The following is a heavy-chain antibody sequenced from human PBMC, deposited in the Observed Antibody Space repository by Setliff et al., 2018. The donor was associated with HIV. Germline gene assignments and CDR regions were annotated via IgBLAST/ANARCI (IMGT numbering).Heavy chain of an antibody. CDR1: GFTFSTSG. CDR2: IWYDGSNK. CDR3: AKGKGSTTTHFFMDV. J-gene: IGHJ6*03. V-gene: IGHV3-30*02. Sequence: GGSLRLSCAASGFTFSTSGMPWVRQAPGKGLEWVAFIWYDGSNKYYGDSVKGRFTIARDNYKNMPYMQLNSLRAEDTAVYYCAKGKGSTTTHFFMDVWGKGTTVTVSS. D-gene: IGHD1-26*01.